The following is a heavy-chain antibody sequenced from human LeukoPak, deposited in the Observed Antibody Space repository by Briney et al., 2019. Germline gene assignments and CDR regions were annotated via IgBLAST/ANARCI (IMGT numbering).Heavy chain of an antibody. CDR3: ARDLGDAFDI. V-gene: IGHV1-18*01. Sequence: ASVKVSCKASGYTFSSFDITWVRQAPGQGLEWMGRISDYNGNTNYAQKLQGRVTMTTDTSTSTAYMELRSLRSDDTAVYYCARDLGDAFDIWGQGTMVTVSS. D-gene: IGHD3-16*01. CDR2: ISDYNGNT. CDR1: GYTFSSFD. J-gene: IGHJ3*02.